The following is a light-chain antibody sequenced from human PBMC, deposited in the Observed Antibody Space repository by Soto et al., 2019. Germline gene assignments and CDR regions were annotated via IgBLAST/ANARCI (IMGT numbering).Light chain of an antibody. V-gene: IGKV3-20*01. CDR2: GSS. Sequence: EIVLTQSPGTLSLSPGERATLSCRASQSVSSAYLAWYQQKLGQAPRLLIYGSSNRATGIPDRFSGSGSGTDFTLTISRLEPEDFAVYYCQQYGSSRWTFGQGTKAEIK. CDR1: QSVSSAY. J-gene: IGKJ1*01. CDR3: QQYGSSRWT.